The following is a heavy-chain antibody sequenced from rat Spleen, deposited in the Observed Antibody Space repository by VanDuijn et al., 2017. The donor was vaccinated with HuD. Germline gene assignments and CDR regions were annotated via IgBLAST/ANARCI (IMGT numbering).Heavy chain of an antibody. CDR3: ARLTIGS. Sequence: QVQLKESGPGLVQPSQTLSLTCTVSGFSLTSNGVSWVRQPPGKGLEWMGVMWRSGSTEYNSAFKSRLSIRRDTSKNHIFLKMNSLQTEDTAMYFCARLTIGSWGQGVMVTVSS. V-gene: IGHV2-1*01. CDR1: GFSLTSNG. D-gene: IGHD1-3*01. J-gene: IGHJ2*01. CDR2: MWRSGST.